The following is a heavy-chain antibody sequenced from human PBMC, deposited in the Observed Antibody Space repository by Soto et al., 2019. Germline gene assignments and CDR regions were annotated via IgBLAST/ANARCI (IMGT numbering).Heavy chain of an antibody. V-gene: IGHV3-30*04. CDR2: ISFEGSYK. CDR3: VRAAGIAAAGSSQGVL. Sequence: QVQLVESGGGVVQPGRSLRLSCEASGFAIRSNAIHWVRQAPGKGLEWVAVISFEGSYKYYADSVKGRFTVSRDNSKNTVSLQMDSLTGEDSALYYRVRAAGIAAAGSSQGVLWGQGTLVTVSS. CDR1: GFAIRSNA. D-gene: IGHD6-13*01. J-gene: IGHJ4*02.